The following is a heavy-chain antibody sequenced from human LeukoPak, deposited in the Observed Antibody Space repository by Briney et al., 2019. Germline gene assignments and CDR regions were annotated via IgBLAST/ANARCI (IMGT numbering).Heavy chain of an antibody. Sequence: PGGSLRLSCAASRFTFSRYWMTWVRQAPGQGLEWVASISQDGSEKRYSDSVKGRFTISRDNAKNSVFLQMNSLRAEDTAVYYCARDGRDYGGNSYYFDYWGRGTLVTVSS. CDR1: RFTFSRYW. J-gene: IGHJ4*02. V-gene: IGHV3-7*01. CDR3: ARDGRDYGGNSYYFDY. D-gene: IGHD4-23*01. CDR2: ISQDGSEK.